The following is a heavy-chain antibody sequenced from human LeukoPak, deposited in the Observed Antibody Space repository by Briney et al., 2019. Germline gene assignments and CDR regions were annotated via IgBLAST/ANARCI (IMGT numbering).Heavy chain of an antibody. Sequence: GASVKVSCKASGYTFTGYYMHWVRQAPGQGLEWMGWINPNSGGTNYAQKFQGRVTMTRDTSISTAYMELSRLRSDDTAVYYCAKSFDWLLPYFDYWGQGTLVTVSS. CDR3: AKSFDWLLPYFDY. CDR1: GYTFTGYY. D-gene: IGHD3-9*01. J-gene: IGHJ4*02. V-gene: IGHV1-2*02. CDR2: INPNSGGT.